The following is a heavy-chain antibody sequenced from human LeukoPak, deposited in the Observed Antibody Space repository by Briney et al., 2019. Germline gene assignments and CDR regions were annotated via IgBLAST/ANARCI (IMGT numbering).Heavy chain of an antibody. CDR3: ARQTKPSGYYGSGSRDGAVFDY. D-gene: IGHD3-10*01. CDR2: IYYSGST. J-gene: IGHJ4*02. CDR1: GGSISSGDYY. Sequence: SETLSLTCTVSGGSISSGDYYWSWIRQPPGKGLDWIGYIYYSGSTYYNPSLKSRVTISVDTSKNQFSLKLSSVTAADTAVYYCARQTKPSGYYGSGSRDGAVFDYWGQGTLVTVSS. V-gene: IGHV4-30-4*01.